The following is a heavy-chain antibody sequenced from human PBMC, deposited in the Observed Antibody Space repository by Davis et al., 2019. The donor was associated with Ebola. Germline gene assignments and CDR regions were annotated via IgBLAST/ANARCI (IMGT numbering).Heavy chain of an antibody. CDR2: VDPEDGKT. CDR1: GYTFTSYY. V-gene: IGHV1-69-2*01. Sequence: AASVKVSCKASGYTFTSYYMHWVQQAPGKGLEWMGRVDPEDGKTIYAEKFQDRITITADTSTYTAYMELSSLRSEDTAVYYCATWSSSGYNTPFDYWGQGTPVTVSS. CDR3: ATWSSSGYNTPFDY. D-gene: IGHD3-22*01. J-gene: IGHJ4*02.